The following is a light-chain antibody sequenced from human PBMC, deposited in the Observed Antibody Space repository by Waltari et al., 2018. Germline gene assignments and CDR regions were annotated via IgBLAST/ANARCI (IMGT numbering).Light chain of an antibody. CDR3: CSYAGSTTFLYV. CDR2: EGT. J-gene: IGLJ1*01. CDR1: SNDLGTYNL. Sequence: QSALTQPASVSGSPGQSITISCTGSSNDLGTYNLVSWYQQHPGKAPKLMSYEGTERPSGVSNRFSGSKSGNTASLTISGLQAEDEADYYCCSYAGSTTFLYVFGTGTKVTVL. V-gene: IGLV2-23*01.